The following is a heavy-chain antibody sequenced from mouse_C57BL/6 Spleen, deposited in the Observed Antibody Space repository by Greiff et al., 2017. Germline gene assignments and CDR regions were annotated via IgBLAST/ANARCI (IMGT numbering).Heavy chain of an antibody. D-gene: IGHD2-2*01. CDR1: GYSFTGYF. V-gene: IGHV1-20*01. CDR3: ARWDYGYDAYFDV. Sequence: VQLQQSGPELVKPGASVKISCKASGYSFTGYFMHWVMQSHGKSLEWIGRINPYNGDTFYNQKFKGKATLTVDKSSSTANMELRRLTSEDSAVYYCARWDYGYDAYFDVWGTGTTVTVSS. CDR2: INPYNGDT. J-gene: IGHJ1*03.